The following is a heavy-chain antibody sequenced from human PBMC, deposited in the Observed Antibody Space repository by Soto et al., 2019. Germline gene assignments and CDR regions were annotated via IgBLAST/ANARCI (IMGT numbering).Heavy chain of an antibody. CDR1: GFTFSSYA. CDR3: ARERRDYYDSSGAFDI. D-gene: IGHD3-22*01. Sequence: HPGGSLRLSCAASGFTFSSYAMHWVRQAPGKGLEWVAVISYDGSNKYYADSVKGRFTISRDNSKNTLYLQMNSLRAEDTAVYYCARERRDYYDSSGAFDIWGQGTMVTVSS. CDR2: ISYDGSNK. V-gene: IGHV3-30-3*01. J-gene: IGHJ3*02.